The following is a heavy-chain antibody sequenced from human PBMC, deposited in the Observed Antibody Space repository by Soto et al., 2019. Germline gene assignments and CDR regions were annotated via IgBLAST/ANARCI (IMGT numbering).Heavy chain of an antibody. V-gene: IGHV1-2*04. J-gene: IGHJ6*02. CDR2: INPNSGGT. D-gene: IGHD6-13*01. CDR3: ARDGAAAGSLEPYYYYGMDV. CDR1: GYTFTGYY. Sequence: ASVKISCKASGYTFTGYYMHWVRQAPGQGLEWMGWINPNSGGTNYAQKFQGWVTMTRDTSISTAYMELSRLGSDDTAVYYCARDGAAAGSLEPYYYYGMDVWGQGTTVTVSS.